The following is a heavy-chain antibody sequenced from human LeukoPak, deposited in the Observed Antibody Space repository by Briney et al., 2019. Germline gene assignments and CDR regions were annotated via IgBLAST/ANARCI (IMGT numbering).Heavy chain of an antibody. CDR1: GGSISSGDYY. V-gene: IGHV4-61*08. J-gene: IGHJ4*02. D-gene: IGHD3-3*01. CDR2: IYYSGST. Sequence: SETLSLTCTVSGGSISSGDYYWSWIRQHPGKGLEWIGYIYYSGSTYYNPSLKSRVTISVDTSKNQFSLKLSSVTAADTAVYYCASRSSIWSGYQDTLYYFDSWGQGTLVTVSS. CDR3: ASRSSIWSGYQDTLYYFDS.